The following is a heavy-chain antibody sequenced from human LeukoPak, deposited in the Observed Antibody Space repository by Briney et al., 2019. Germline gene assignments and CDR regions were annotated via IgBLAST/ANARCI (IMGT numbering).Heavy chain of an antibody. Sequence: PSETLSLTCAVYGGSFSGYYWSWIRQPPGKGLEWIGEINRIGSTNYNPSLKSRVTISVDTSKNQFSLKLLSVTAADTAVYYCARVAVADTGSDYWGEGTLVTVSS. D-gene: IGHD6-19*01. CDR1: GGSFSGYY. J-gene: IGHJ4*02. CDR2: INRIGST. CDR3: ARVAVADTGSDY. V-gene: IGHV4-34*01.